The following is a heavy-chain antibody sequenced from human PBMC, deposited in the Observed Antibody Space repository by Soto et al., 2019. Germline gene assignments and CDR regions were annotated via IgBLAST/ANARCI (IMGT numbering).Heavy chain of an antibody. J-gene: IGHJ4*02. Sequence: GGSLRLSCAASGFTFSSDWMHWVRQAPGKGLVWVSRINTDGSDTSYADSVKGRFTISRDNAKNTLYLQMNSLRAEDTAVYYFSRDRPAPQHDFVYWGQGNMVTVSS. CDR2: INTDGSDT. CDR1: GFTFSSDW. D-gene: IGHD6-6*01. CDR3: SRDRPAPQHDFVY. V-gene: IGHV3-74*01.